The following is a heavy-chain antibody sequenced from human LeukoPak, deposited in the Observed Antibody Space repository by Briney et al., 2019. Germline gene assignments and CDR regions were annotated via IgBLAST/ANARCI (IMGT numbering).Heavy chain of an antibody. V-gene: IGHV4-59*01. D-gene: IGHD1-1*01. J-gene: IGHJ2*01. CDR3: AKRKYATASKDWYFDL. CDR1: GGSISSYY. Sequence: SETLSLTCTVSGGSISSYYWSWIRQPPGKGLEWIGYIYYSGSTNYNPSLKSRVTISVDTSKNQFSLKLSSVTAADTAVYYCAKRKYATASKDWYFDLWGRGTLVTVSS. CDR2: IYYSGST.